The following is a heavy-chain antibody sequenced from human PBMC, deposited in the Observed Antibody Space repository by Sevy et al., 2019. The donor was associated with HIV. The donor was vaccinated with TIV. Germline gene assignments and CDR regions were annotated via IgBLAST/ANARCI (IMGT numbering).Heavy chain of an antibody. J-gene: IGHJ3*02. Sequence: GGSLRLSCAASGFTFSSYAMNWVRQAPGKGLEWVAVISYDGSNKYYADSVKGRFTISRDNSKNTRYLQMNSLRAEDTAVYYCASLGWFGELGDAFDIWGQGTMVTVSS. CDR1: GFTFSSYA. CDR3: ASLGWFGELGDAFDI. V-gene: IGHV3-30*04. CDR2: ISYDGSNK. D-gene: IGHD3-10*01.